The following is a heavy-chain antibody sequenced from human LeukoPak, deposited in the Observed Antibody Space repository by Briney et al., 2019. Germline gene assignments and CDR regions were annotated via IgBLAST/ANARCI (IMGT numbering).Heavy chain of an antibody. CDR1: GFSFSNYG. D-gene: IGHD4-17*01. J-gene: IGHJ5*02. CDR2: IRYDGGNQ. Sequence: QTGGSLGLSCAASGFSFSNYGMHWVRQAPGKGLEWVAFIRYDGGNQNYADSVKGRFTVSRDNSKNTLYLQMNTLRAEDTAIYYCAKEAVTRWFDPWGQGTLVTVSS. CDR3: AKEAVTRWFDP. V-gene: IGHV3-30*02.